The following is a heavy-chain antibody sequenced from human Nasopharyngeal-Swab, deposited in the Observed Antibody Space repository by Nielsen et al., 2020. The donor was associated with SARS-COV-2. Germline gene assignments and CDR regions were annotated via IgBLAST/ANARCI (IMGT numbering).Heavy chain of an antibody. J-gene: IGHJ6*02. CDR1: GFTFSSYH. D-gene: IGHD5-18*01. CDR3: ARAPIYSYGYDYYGMDV. V-gene: IGHV3-48*02. Sequence: GESLKISCAASGFTFSSYHMNWVRQAQGKGLEWVSYISSSSTIYYADSVKGRFTISRDNAKNSLYLQMNSLGDEDTAVYYCARAPIYSYGYDYYGMDVWGQGTTVTVSS. CDR2: ISSSSTI.